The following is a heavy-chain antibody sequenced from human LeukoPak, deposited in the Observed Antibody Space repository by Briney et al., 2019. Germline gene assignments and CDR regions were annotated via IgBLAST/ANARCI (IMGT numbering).Heavy chain of an antibody. CDR1: GYTFTGYY. CDR2: INPNSGGT. D-gene: IGHD2-2*01. Sequence: ASVKVSCKASGYTFTGYYMHWVRQAPGQGLEWMGWINPNSGGTNYAHKFQGRVTMTRDTSISTAYMELNSLRSDDTAAYYGVREILVGTATRVDYYYYIDVWGKGTTVTVSS. CDR3: VREILVGTATRVDYYYYIDV. J-gene: IGHJ6*03. V-gene: IGHV1-2*02.